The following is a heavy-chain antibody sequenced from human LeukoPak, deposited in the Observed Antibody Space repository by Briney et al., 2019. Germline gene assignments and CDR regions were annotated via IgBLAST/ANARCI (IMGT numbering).Heavy chain of an antibody. CDR1: GYTFSNYD. CDR3: ARAYSSSWLRYYYYYYYMDV. J-gene: IGHJ6*03. V-gene: IGHV1-8*03. CDR2: ISGYTGNT. D-gene: IGHD6-13*01. Sequence: ASVKVSCKASGYTFSNYDISWVRQAPGQRLEWMGWISGYTGNTNYAQKFQGRVTITRNTSISTAYMELSSLRSEDTAVYYCARAYSSSWLRYYYYYYYMDVWGKGTTVTVSS.